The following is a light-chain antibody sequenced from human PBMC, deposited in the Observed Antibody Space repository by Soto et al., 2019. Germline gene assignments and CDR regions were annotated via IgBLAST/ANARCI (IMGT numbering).Light chain of an antibody. Sequence: QSALTQPASVSGSPGQTDTISCTGTISDVGGYNYVSWYQQHPGKVPKLLIYEVSNRPSGVSTRFSGSKSGNTASLTISGLQAEDEADYYSYSYTRSRTLVFGGGTKLTVL. CDR3: YSYTRSRTLV. CDR1: ISDVGGYNY. V-gene: IGLV2-14*01. CDR2: EVS. J-gene: IGLJ2*01.